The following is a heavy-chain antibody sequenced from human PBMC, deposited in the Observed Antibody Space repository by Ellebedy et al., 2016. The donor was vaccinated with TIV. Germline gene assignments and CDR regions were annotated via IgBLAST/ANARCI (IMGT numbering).Heavy chain of an antibody. V-gene: IGHV3-48*01. CDR2: ISESSSNK. CDR3: ARVDILRWYYFDS. CDR1: GFTFSWHA. D-gene: IGHD3-9*01. J-gene: IGHJ4*02. Sequence: GESLKISCVASGFTFSWHAMNWVRQAPGKGLEWVSYISESSSNKYYTDPVKGRFTISRDTSNNTVHLEMNSLRAEDTAIYYCARVDILRWYYFDSWGQGTLVTVSS.